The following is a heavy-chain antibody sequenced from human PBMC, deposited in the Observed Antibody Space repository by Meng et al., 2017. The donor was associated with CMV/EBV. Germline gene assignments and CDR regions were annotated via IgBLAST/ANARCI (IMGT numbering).Heavy chain of an antibody. J-gene: IGHJ4*02. CDR1: GRSIISYY. V-gene: IGHV4-4*07. D-gene: IGHD6-19*01. CDR2: IYTSGST. CDR3: ARDSSGWYPHFDY. Sequence: QVQLPESGPGLGKPPATLSLTCNVSGRSIISYYWRWIRQPAGKGLEWIGRIYTSGSTNYNHSLKSRVNMSVDTSKNQFSLKLSSVTAADTAVYYCARDSSGWYPHFDYWGQGTLVTVSS.